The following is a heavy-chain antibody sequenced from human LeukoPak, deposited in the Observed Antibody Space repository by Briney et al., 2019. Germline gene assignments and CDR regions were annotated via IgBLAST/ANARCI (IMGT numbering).Heavy chain of an antibody. CDR1: EFTFSRYW. CDR2: ISSSGSTI. CDR3: ARDFYGGSDY. J-gene: IGHJ4*02. V-gene: IGHV3-48*04. Sequence: GGSLRLSCAVSEFTFSRYWMSWVRQAPGKGLDWVSYISSSGSTIYYADSVKGRFTISRDNAKNSLYLQLNSLRAEDTAVYYCARDFYGGSDYWGQGTLVTVSS. D-gene: IGHD4-23*01.